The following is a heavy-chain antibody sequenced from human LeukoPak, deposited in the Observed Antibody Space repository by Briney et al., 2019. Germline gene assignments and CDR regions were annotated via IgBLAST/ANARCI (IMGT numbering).Heavy chain of an antibody. Sequence: SETLSLTCTVSGGSISSSSYYWGWIRQPPGKGLEWIGSIYYSGSTYYNPSLKSRVTISVDTSKNQFSLKLSSVTAADTAVYYCARDGSGYYDTSGYRNWGQGTLVTVSS. CDR1: GGSISSSSYY. CDR2: IYYSGST. V-gene: IGHV4-39*07. D-gene: IGHD3-22*01. J-gene: IGHJ4*02. CDR3: ARDGSGYYDTSGYRN.